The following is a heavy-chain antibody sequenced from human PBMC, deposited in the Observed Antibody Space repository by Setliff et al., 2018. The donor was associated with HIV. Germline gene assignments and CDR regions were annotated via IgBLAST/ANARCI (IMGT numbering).Heavy chain of an antibody. Sequence: ASVKVSCKASGYTFTSYGISWVRQAPGQGLEWMGWISAYNGNTNYAQKLQGRVTMTTDTSTSTAYMELRSLRSDDTAVYYCARIGYSGYDFAYGLDYWGQGTLVTAPQ. CDR2: ISAYNGNT. CDR1: GYTFTSYG. J-gene: IGHJ4*02. V-gene: IGHV1-18*01. D-gene: IGHD5-12*01. CDR3: ARIGYSGYDFAYGLDY.